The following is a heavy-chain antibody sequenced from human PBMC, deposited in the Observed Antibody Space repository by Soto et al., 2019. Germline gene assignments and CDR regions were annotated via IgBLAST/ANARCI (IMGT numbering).Heavy chain of an antibody. Sequence: SLRVDYRGAGYAFSGYYMHWVRQEPGQGLEWMGWINPNSGGTNYAQKFQGWVTMTRDTSISTAYMELSRLRSDDTAVYYCARSTGTGELDYYYGMDVWGQGTTVSVSS. V-gene: IGHV1-2*04. J-gene: IGHJ6*02. D-gene: IGHD7-27*01. CDR3: ARSTGTGELDYYYGMDV. CDR1: GYAFSGYY. CDR2: INPNSGGT.